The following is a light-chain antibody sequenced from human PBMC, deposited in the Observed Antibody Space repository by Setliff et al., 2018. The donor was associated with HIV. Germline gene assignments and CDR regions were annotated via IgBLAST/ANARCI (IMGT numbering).Light chain of an antibody. CDR1: SSDVGYYDY. Sequence: QSVLTQPASVSGSPGQSITISCTGTSSDVGYYDYVSWYQQHPGQAPRLMIYEVTNRPSGVSNRFSGSKSGSTASLTISGLQAEDEADYCCSSYTSTYTRVFGTGTKVTVL. CDR2: EVT. J-gene: IGLJ1*01. V-gene: IGLV2-14*01. CDR3: SSYTSTYTRV.